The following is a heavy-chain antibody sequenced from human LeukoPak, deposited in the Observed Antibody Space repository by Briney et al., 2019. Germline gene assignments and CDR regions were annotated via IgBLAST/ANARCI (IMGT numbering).Heavy chain of an antibody. CDR1: GGTFSSYA. J-gene: IGHJ4*02. Sequence: ASVKVSCKASGGTFSSYAISWVRQAPGQGLEWMGRIIPILGIANYAQKFQGRVTITADKSTSTAYTELSSLRSEDTAVYYCARAPMATREYYFDYWGQGTLVTVSS. V-gene: IGHV1-69*04. CDR2: IIPILGIA. CDR3: ARAPMATREYYFDY. D-gene: IGHD5-24*01.